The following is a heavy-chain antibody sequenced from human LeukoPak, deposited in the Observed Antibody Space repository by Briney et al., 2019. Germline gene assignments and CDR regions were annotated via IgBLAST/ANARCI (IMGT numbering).Heavy chain of an antibody. CDR1: GFTVSSNY. V-gene: IGHV4-34*01. CDR3: ARGLGGVVITTPIFDY. Sequence: GSLRLSCAASGFTVSSNYMSWVRQPPGKGLEWIGEINHSGSTNYNPSLKSRVTISVDTSKNQFSLKLSSVTAADTAVYYCARGLGGVVITTPIFDYWGQGTLVTVSS. CDR2: INHSGST. D-gene: IGHD3-22*01. J-gene: IGHJ4*02.